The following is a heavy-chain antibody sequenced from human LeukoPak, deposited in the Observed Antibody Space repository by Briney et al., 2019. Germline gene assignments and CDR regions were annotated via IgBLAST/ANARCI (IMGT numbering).Heavy chain of an antibody. V-gene: IGHV3-66*01. J-gene: IGHJ5*02. Sequence: GGSLRLSCVGSGITFSNYAMSWVRQAPGKGLEWVSVIYSDGSTYYADSVKDRFTISRDNSKNTLYLQMNSLRAEDTAVYYCARVRFASTSYRPSHWFDPWGQGTLVTVSS. CDR2: IYSDGST. CDR3: ARVRFASTSYRPSHWFDP. D-gene: IGHD3-3*01. CDR1: GITFSNYA.